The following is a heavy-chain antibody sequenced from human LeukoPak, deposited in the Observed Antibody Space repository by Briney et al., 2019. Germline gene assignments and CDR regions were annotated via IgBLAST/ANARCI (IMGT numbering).Heavy chain of an antibody. CDR1: GGSISSYY. CDR2: IYYSGST. CDR3: ARDPAVERGRAFDI. V-gene: IGHV4-59*12. Sequence: KPSETLSLTCTVSGGSISSYYWSWIRQPPGKGLEWIGYIYYSGSTNYNPSLKSRVTMSVDTSKNQFSLKLSSVTAADTAVYYCARDPAVERGRAFDIWGQGTMVTVSS. D-gene: IGHD6-19*01. J-gene: IGHJ3*02.